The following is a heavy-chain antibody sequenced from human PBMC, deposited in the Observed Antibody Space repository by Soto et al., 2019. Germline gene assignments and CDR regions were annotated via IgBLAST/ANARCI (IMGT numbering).Heavy chain of an antibody. CDR2: ITYDGGST. V-gene: IGHV3-23*01. J-gene: IGHJ4*02. Sequence: GGSLILSCPASGFTFSSCAMGWVRQAPGKGLEWVSDITYDGGSTYYADSVKGRFTISRDSTKQTLYLQMNSLRPDDTAMYYCARDGVSSTEYTRNYGTYFEYWGQGALVTVSS. D-gene: IGHD1-7*01. CDR3: ARDGVSSTEYTRNYGTYFEY. CDR1: GFTFSSCA.